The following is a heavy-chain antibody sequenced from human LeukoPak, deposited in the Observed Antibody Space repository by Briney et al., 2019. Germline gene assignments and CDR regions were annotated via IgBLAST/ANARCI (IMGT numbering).Heavy chain of an antibody. V-gene: IGHV4-38-2*02. D-gene: IGHD3-16*01. J-gene: IGHJ5*02. CDR1: GYSITSGFS. CDR3: AREGAVLGIDP. CDR2: ISHSGTT. Sequence: KPSETLSLTCAVSGYSITSGFSWGWIRQPPGKGLEWIGTISHSGTTDYKSTLESRLTISMDTSKNLFSLRLTSVTAADTAVYYCAREGAVLGIDPWGQGPLVTVSS.